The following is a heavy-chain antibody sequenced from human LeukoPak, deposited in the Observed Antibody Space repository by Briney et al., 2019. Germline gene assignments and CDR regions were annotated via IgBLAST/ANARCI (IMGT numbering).Heavy chain of an antibody. CDR2: IYYSGST. Sequence: SETLSLTCTVSGGSISSYYWSWIRQPPGKGLEWIGYIYYSGSTNYNPSLKSRVTISVDTSKNQFSLKLSSVTAADTAVYYCARDAGGSNDYLGQGTLVTVSS. CDR1: GGSISSYY. D-gene: IGHD6-13*01. V-gene: IGHV4-59*01. J-gene: IGHJ4*02. CDR3: ARDAGGSNDY.